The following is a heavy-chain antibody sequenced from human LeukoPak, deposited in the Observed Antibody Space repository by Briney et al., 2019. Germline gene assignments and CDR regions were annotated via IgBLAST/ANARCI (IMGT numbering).Heavy chain of an antibody. J-gene: IGHJ5*02. CDR1: GGSFSGYY. V-gene: IGHV4-34*01. CDR3: ARGYVVVPAANRFDP. CDR2: INHSGST. D-gene: IGHD2-2*01. Sequence: SETLSLTCAVYGGSFSGYYWSWIRQPPGKGLEWIGEINHSGSTNYNSSLESRVTISVDTSKNQFSLKLSSVTAADTAVYYCARGYVVVPAANRFDPWGQGTLVTVSS.